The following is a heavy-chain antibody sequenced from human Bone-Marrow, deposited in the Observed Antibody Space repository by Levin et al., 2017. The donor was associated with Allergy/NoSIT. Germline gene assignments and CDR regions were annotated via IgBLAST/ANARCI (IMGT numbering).Heavy chain of an antibody. D-gene: IGHD3-22*01. CDR1: GFSFSNYA. CDR2: ITYEGKDK. Sequence: SCAASGFSFSNYAMHWVRQVPGKGLDWVTIITYEGKDKFYADSVKGRFTVSRDNANNRLYLNMDSLRVEDTAVYHCARTLYDSTGYYYAFDLWGRGTLVTVSS. J-gene: IGHJ4*02. V-gene: IGHV3-30*04. CDR3: ARTLYDSTGYYYAFDL.